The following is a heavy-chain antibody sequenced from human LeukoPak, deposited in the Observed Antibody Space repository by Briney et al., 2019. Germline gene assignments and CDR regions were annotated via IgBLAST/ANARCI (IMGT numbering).Heavy chain of an antibody. Sequence: GGSLRLSCAASGFTFSSYSMNWVRQAPGKGLEWVSSISSSSSYIYYADSVKGRFTISRDNAKNSLYLQMNSLRAEDTAVYYCARDPSSSWKTPYYYYYYYMDVWGKGTTVTISS. D-gene: IGHD6-13*01. CDR3: ARDPSSSWKTPYYYYYYYMDV. CDR2: ISSSSSYI. CDR1: GFTFSSYS. J-gene: IGHJ6*03. V-gene: IGHV3-21*01.